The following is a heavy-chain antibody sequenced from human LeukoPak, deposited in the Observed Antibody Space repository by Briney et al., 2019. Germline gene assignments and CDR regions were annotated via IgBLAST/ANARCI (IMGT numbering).Heavy chain of an antibody. Sequence: SETLSLTCTVSGASLSSSSYYWAWIRQPPGKGLEWIGSIYYSGSTYYNPSLKSRVTMSIDTSKNQLSLKLSSVTAADTAVYYCSRHRTWNDDPLDYWGQGTLVSVSS. CDR2: IYYSGST. CDR3: SRHRTWNDDPLDY. CDR1: GASLSSSSYY. V-gene: IGHV4-39*01. J-gene: IGHJ4*02. D-gene: IGHD1-1*01.